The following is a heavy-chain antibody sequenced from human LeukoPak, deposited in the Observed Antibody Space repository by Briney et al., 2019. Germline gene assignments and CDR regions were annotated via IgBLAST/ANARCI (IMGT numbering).Heavy chain of an antibody. Sequence: GASVKVSCKASGYTFTDYYMHWVQQAPGKGLEWMGRVDPEDGETIYAEKFQGRVTITADTSTDTAYMELSSLRSEDTAVYYCATDSKVGAPRAPDAFDIWGQGTMVTVSS. V-gene: IGHV1-69-2*01. CDR3: ATDSKVGAPRAPDAFDI. D-gene: IGHD1-26*01. J-gene: IGHJ3*02. CDR2: VDPEDGET. CDR1: GYTFTDYY.